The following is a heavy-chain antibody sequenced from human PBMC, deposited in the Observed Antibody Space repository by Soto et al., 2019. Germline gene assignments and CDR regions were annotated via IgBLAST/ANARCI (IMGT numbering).Heavy chain of an antibody. J-gene: IGHJ4*02. D-gene: IGHD3-22*01. Sequence: QVKLVQSGTEVKKPGASIKVSCKASGYSFATSGMTWVRQAPGQGLEWMGWISVYNGNTNYDQKLQDRVTMTTDTSTNTVFLEVRNLRSHDTDAYYCARAGQYYDASGYADWGQGTLVTVS. CDR2: ISVYNGNT. V-gene: IGHV1-18*01. CDR1: GYSFATSG. CDR3: ARAGQYYDASGYAD.